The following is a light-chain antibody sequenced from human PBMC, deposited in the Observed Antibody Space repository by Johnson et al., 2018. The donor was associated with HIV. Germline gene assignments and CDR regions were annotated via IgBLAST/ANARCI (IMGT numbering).Light chain of an antibody. J-gene: IGLJ1*01. Sequence: HSVLTQPPSVSAASGQRVDISCSGSSSNIENNYLSWYQQLPHTAPRLLISDNNKRPSGIPDRFSGSKSGESATLDITGLQTGDEADYYCGTWDNSLNVYVFGTGTKVTVL. CDR3: GTWDNSLNVYV. CDR2: DNN. CDR1: SSNIENNY. V-gene: IGLV1-51*01.